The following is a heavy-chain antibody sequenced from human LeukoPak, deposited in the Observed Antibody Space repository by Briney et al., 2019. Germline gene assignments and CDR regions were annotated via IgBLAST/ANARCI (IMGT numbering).Heavy chain of an antibody. Sequence: GGSLRLSCAPSGFTLDDYGMSWVSQAPGKGLEWVSGINWNGGSTGYADSVKGRFTIYRDNAKNSLYLQMNCLRAEDTALYYCARDSGYDWGNFDYWGQGTLVTVSS. J-gene: IGHJ4*02. V-gene: IGHV3-20*04. D-gene: IGHD5-12*01. CDR1: GFTLDDYG. CDR3: ARDSGYDWGNFDY. CDR2: INWNGGST.